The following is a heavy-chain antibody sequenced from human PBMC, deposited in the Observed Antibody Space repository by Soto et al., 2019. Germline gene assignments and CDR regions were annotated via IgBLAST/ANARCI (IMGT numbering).Heavy chain of an antibody. D-gene: IGHD6-13*01. CDR2: ISGSGGST. CDR1: GFTFSSYA. V-gene: IGHV3-23*01. Sequence: SLRLSCAASGFTFSSYAMSWVRQAPGKGLEWVSAISGSGGSTYYADSVKGRFTISRDNSKNTLYLQMNSLRAEDTAVYYCAKHIAAAGTPYDYWGQGTLVTVSS. J-gene: IGHJ4*02. CDR3: AKHIAAAGTPYDY.